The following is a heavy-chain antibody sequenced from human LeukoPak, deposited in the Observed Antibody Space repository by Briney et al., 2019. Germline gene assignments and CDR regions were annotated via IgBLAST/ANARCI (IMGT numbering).Heavy chain of an antibody. V-gene: IGHV3-30*03. CDR1: GFTFNTYG. CDR2: ISDDGSNK. CDR3: ARAFSTTAFDY. D-gene: IGHD4-17*01. J-gene: IGHJ4*02. Sequence: GGSLRLSCAASGFTFNTYGMSWVRQAPGKGLEWVAVISDDGSNKYYAESVKGQFTISRDNSKNTLYLQMNSLRAEDTAVYYCARAFSTTAFDYWGQGTLVTVSS.